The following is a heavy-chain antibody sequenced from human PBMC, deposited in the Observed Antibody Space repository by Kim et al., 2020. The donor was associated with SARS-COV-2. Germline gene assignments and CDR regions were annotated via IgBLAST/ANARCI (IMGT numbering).Heavy chain of an antibody. V-gene: IGHV3-21*01. D-gene: IGHD3-22*01. J-gene: IGHJ4*02. CDR3: ARDRADSSGYYYAYYFDY. Sequence: GGSLRLSCAASGFTFSSYSMNWVRQAPGKGLEWVSSISSSSSYIYYADSVKGRFTISRDNAKNSLYLQMNSLRAEDTAVYYCARDRADSSGYYYAYYFDYWGQGTLVTVSS. CDR2: ISSSSSYI. CDR1: GFTFSSYS.